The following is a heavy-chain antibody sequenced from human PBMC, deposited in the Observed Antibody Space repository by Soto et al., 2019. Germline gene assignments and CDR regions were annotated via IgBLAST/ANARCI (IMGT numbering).Heavy chain of an antibody. J-gene: IGHJ6*02. D-gene: IGHD7-27*01. CDR1: GFTFSSYG. CDR3: AKSLANWDYYYYYGMDV. CDR2: ISYDGSNK. V-gene: IGHV3-30*18. Sequence: GESLKISCAASGFTFSSYGMHWVRQAPGKGLEWVAVISYDGSNKYYADSVKGRFTISRDNSKNTLYLQMNSLRAEDTAVYYCAKSLANWDYYYYYGMDVWGQGTTVTVSS.